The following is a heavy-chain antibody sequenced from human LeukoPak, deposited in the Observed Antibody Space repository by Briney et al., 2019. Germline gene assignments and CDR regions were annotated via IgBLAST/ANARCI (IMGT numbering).Heavy chain of an antibody. D-gene: IGHD5-24*01. V-gene: IGHV3-53*01. CDR3: AKSGYNRFDY. Sequence: GGSLRLSCAASGFTFSTYWMHWVRQAPGKGLVWVSVIYSGGSTYYADSVKGRFTISRDNSKNTLYLQMNSLRAEDTAVYYCAKSGYNRFDYWGQGTLVTVSS. J-gene: IGHJ4*02. CDR1: GFTFSTYW. CDR2: IYSGGST.